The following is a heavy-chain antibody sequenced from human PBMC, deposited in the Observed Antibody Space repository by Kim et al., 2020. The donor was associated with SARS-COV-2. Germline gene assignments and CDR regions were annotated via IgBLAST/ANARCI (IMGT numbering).Heavy chain of an antibody. J-gene: IGHJ5*02. D-gene: IGHD3-9*01. CDR3: ARDILTGYYTDWFDP. Sequence: SETLSLTCAVSGGSISSSNWWSWVRQPPGKGLEWIGEIYHSGSTNYNPSLKSRVTISVDKSKNQFSLKLSSVTAADTAVYYCARDILTGYYTDWFDPWGQGTLVTVSS. CDR1: GGSISSSNW. V-gene: IGHV4-4*02. CDR2: IYHSGST.